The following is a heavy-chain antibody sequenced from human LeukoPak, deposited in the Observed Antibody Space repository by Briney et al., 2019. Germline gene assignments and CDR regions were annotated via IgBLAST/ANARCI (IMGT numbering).Heavy chain of an antibody. CDR3: ASAVRAHPPADF. J-gene: IGHJ4*02. D-gene: IGHD3-3*01. V-gene: IGHV3-74*01. CDR1: GFTFSSYW. CDR2: INSDGRST. Sequence: GGSLRLSCAASGFTFSSYWMHWVRQAPGKGLVWVSRINSDGRSTTYADSVKGRSSISRDNAKNTLYLHLDSLRAEDTGVYYCASAVRAHPPADFWGQGTLVTVSS.